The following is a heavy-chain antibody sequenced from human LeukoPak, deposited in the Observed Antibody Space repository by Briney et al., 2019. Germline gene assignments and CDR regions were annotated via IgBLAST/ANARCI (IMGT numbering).Heavy chain of an antibody. D-gene: IGHD1-14*01. Sequence: PGGSLRLSCAVSGLSFTTFAMSWVRQGPARGLEWVSSMKGTGETFYADSVKGRFTLSRDSSRNTVHLQLNNLRVEDTAIYYCARASWVSTTDAVRWGQGTLVTVSS. J-gene: IGHJ4*02. V-gene: IGHV3-23*01. CDR3: ARASWVSTTDAVR. CDR2: MKGTGET. CDR1: GLSFTTFA.